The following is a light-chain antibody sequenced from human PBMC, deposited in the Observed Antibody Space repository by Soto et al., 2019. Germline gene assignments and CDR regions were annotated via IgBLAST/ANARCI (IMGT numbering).Light chain of an antibody. J-gene: IGLJ3*02. V-gene: IGLV2-18*02. CDR1: SSDVGSYNR. Sequence: QSVLTQPPSLSGSPGQSVTISCTGTSSDVGSYNRVSWYQQPPGTAPKLMIYQVSNRPSGVPDRFSGSKSGNSASLTISVLQAEDEADYYCSSYTSSSTWVFGGGTNVTVL. CDR2: QVS. CDR3: SSYTSSSTWV.